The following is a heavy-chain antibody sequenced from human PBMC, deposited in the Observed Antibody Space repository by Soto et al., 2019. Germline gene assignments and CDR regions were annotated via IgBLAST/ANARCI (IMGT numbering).Heavy chain of an antibody. Sequence: QVQLVQSGAEVKKPGASVKVSCKASGYTFSGYYMHWVRQAPGQGLEWMGWMNSLSGYTSFPQKFQGRLAMTRDTSIDTAFMEVSRLTSDDTAIYYCARSLLNVILPLGYWGQGTLVSVSS. J-gene: IGHJ4*02. CDR3: ARSLLNVILPLGY. D-gene: IGHD3-3*02. V-gene: IGHV1-2*02. CDR1: GYTFSGYY. CDR2: MNSLSGYT.